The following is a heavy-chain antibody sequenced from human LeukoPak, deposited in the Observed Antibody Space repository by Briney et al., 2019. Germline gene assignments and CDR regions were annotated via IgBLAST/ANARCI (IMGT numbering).Heavy chain of an antibody. V-gene: IGHV3-30*03. CDR3: ARELGGTMIVVVTSFDY. Sequence: GRSLRLSCAASGFTFSSYGMHWVRQAPGKGLEWVAVISYDGGNKYYADSVKGRFTISRDNSKNTLYLQMNSLRAEDTAVYYCARELGGTMIVVVTSFDYWGQGTLVTVSS. CDR1: GFTFSSYG. J-gene: IGHJ4*02. CDR2: ISYDGGNK. D-gene: IGHD3-22*01.